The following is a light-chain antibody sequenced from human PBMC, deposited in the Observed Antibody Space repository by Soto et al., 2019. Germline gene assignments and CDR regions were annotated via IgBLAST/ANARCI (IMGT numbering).Light chain of an antibody. J-gene: IGKJ3*01. CDR1: QSVSSSN. Sequence: EIVLTQSPGTLSLSPGERATLSCRASQSVSSSNLAWYQQKPGQAPRLLIYGASSRATGIPDRFSGSGSGTDFTITISRLEPEDFAVYYCQQYGRSLTFGPGTKVDIK. V-gene: IGKV3-20*01. CDR2: GAS. CDR3: QQYGRSLT.